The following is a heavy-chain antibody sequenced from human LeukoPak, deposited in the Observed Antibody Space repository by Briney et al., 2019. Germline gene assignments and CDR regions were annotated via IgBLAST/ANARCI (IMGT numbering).Heavy chain of an antibody. Sequence: SGGSLRLSCAASGFTFRTYTMHWVRQAPGKGLEWVASISYDGYYKYYAESVKGPFIISRDNSKNTLYLQINSLRADDTAVYYCASAVAVTDSFVHWGEGTLVIVSS. J-gene: IGHJ5*02. CDR1: GFTFRTYT. V-gene: IGHV3-30-3*01. CDR3: ASAVAVTDSFVH. D-gene: IGHD3-22*01. CDR2: ISYDGYYK.